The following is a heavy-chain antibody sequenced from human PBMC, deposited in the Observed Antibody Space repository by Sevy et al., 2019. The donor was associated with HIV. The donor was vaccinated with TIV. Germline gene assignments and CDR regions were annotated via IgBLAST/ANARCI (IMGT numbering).Heavy chain of an antibody. D-gene: IGHD3-3*01. J-gene: IGHJ6*02. CDR2: IRSQTYVGTT. CDR3: TRVLGTISPYYYYGLDV. Sequence: GGSLRLSCTGSGFTFVDYAMSWIRQAPGKGLEWVGFIRSQTYVGTTEYAASVKGRFTISRDISKTIAYLKMNSLKTEDTAVYYCTRVLGTISPYYYYGLDVWGQGTTVTVSS. V-gene: IGHV3-49*03. CDR1: GFTFVDYA.